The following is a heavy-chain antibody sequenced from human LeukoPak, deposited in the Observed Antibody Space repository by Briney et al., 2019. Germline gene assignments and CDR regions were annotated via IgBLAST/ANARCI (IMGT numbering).Heavy chain of an antibody. CDR2: ISSSSSYI. J-gene: IGHJ4*02. CDR3: ARDLTGVRGLIQVGAY. Sequence: GGSLRLSCAASGFTFSSYAKSWVRQAPGKGLEWISSISSSSSYIYYADSVKGRFTISRDNSKNTLYLQMNSLRAEDTAVYYCARDLTGVRGLIQVGAYWGQGTLVTVSS. D-gene: IGHD3-10*01. V-gene: IGHV3-21*01. CDR1: GFTFSSYA.